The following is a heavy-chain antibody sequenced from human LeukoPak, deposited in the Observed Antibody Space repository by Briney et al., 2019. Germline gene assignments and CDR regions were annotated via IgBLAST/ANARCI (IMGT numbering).Heavy chain of an antibody. Sequence: SVKVSCKASGGTFSSYAIRWVRQAPGQGLEWMGGIIPIFGTANYAQKFQGRVTITADESTSTAYMELSSLRSEDTAVYYCARAEPLWFGEFDYWGQGTLVTVSS. J-gene: IGHJ4*02. CDR3: ARAEPLWFGEFDY. V-gene: IGHV1-69*13. CDR1: GGTFSSYA. D-gene: IGHD3-10*01. CDR2: IIPIFGTA.